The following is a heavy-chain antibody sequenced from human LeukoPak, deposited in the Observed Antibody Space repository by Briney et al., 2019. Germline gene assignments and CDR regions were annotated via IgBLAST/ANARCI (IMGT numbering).Heavy chain of an antibody. CDR2: ISSSSSTI. Sequence: GGSLRLSCAASGFTFRSYEMNWVRQAPGKGLEWVSYISSSSSTIYYSDSLKGRFTISRDNAKNSLYLQMNSLRAEDTAVYYCATGGGPGWFGELFRGYFFDYWGQGTLVIVSS. CDR3: ATGGGPGWFGELFRGYFFDY. V-gene: IGHV3-48*03. CDR1: GFTFRSYE. D-gene: IGHD3-10*01. J-gene: IGHJ4*02.